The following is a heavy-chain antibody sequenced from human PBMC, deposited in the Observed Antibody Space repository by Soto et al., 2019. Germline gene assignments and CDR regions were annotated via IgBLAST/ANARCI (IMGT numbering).Heavy chain of an antibody. V-gene: IGHV4-61*01. J-gene: IGHJ3*02. CDR2: IYYSGST. Sequence: PSETLSLTCTVSGGSVSSGSYYWSWIRQPPGKGLEWIGYIYYSGSTNYNPSLKSRVTISVDTSKNQFSLKLSSVTAADTAVYYCARVPKSLLGELLWGDAFGIWGQGTILTVSS. CDR1: GGSVSSGSYY. CDR3: ARVPKSLLGELLWGDAFGI. D-gene: IGHD3-10*02.